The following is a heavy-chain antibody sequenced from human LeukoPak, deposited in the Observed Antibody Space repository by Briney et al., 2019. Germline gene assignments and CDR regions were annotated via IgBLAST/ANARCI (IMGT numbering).Heavy chain of an antibody. J-gene: IGHJ4*02. D-gene: IGHD1-26*01. V-gene: IGHV4-39*01. CDR3: VKSGGYGLIDY. CDR2: IYYSGST. Sequence: SEALSLTCTVSGGSISSSNYYWSWIRQPPGKGLEWIGSIYYSGSTYYNASLQSRVTISIDTSKNQFSLRLNSVTAAGTAMYFCVKSGGYGLIDYWGQGTLVTVSS. CDR1: GGSISSSNYY.